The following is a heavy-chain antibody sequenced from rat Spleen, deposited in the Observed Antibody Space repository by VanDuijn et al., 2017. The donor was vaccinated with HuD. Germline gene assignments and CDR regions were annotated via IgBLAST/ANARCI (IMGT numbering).Heavy chain of an antibody. D-gene: IGHD1-11*01. CDR3: ARHNYGGYPPFDY. V-gene: IGHV5-17*01. CDR2: IIYDGSST. CDR1: GFTFSDYA. Sequence: EVQLVESGGGFVQPGRSLKFSCAASGFTFSDYAMAWVRQAPKKGLEWVATIIYDGSSTYYRDSVKGRFTISRDNAKSTLYLQMDSLRSEDTATYYCARHNYGGYPPFDYWGQGVMVTVSS. J-gene: IGHJ2*01.